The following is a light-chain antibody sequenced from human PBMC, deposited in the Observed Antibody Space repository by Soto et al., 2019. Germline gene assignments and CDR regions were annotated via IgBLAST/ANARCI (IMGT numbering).Light chain of an antibody. V-gene: IGKV1-8*01. CDR2: AAS. CDR1: QGISSY. Sequence: AIRMTQSPSSFSASTGDRVTITCRASQGISSYLAWYQQKPGKAPKLLIYAASTLQSGVPSRFSGSGSGTDFTLPISCLQSEDFATDYCQQYYSYPPLTFGGGTKVEIK. CDR3: QQYYSYPPLT. J-gene: IGKJ4*01.